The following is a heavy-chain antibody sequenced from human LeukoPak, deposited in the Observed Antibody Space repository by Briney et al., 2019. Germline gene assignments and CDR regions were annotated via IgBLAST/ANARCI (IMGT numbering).Heavy chain of an antibody. V-gene: IGHV1-2*04. CDR2: INPNSGGT. CDR1: GYTFTGYY. D-gene: IGHD5-18*01. Sequence: GASVKVSCKASGYTFTGYYMHWVRQAPGQGLEWMGWINPNSGGTNYAQKFRGWVTMTRDTSISTAYMELSRLRSDDTAVYYCARALDTAMVRPYYYGMDVWGQGTTVTVSS. CDR3: ARALDTAMVRPYYYGMDV. J-gene: IGHJ6*02.